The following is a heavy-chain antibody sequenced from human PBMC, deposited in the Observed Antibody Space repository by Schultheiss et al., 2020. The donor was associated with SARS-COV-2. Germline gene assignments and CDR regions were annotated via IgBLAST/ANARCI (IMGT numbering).Heavy chain of an antibody. Sequence: GGSLRLSCAASGFTFNNYAMTWVRQAPGKGLEWVSVIYSGGSTYYADSVKGRFTISRDNSKNTLYLQMNSLRAEDTAVYYCVKGSIAAAGGWGQGTLVTVSS. CDR1: GFTFNNYA. V-gene: IGHV3-23*03. CDR2: IYSGGST. J-gene: IGHJ4*02. CDR3: VKGSIAAAGG. D-gene: IGHD6-13*01.